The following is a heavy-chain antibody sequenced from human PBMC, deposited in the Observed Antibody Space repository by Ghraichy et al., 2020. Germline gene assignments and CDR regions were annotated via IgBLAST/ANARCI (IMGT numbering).Heavy chain of an antibody. D-gene: IGHD6-13*01. CDR1: GYTFTGYY. Sequence: ASVKVSCKASGYTFTGYYMHWVRQAPGQGLEWMGWINPNSGGTNYAQKFQGWVTMTRDTSISTAYMELSRLRSDDTAVYYCARDQGKVSSSWYGSTHGGIDYWGQGTLVTVSS. J-gene: IGHJ4*02. CDR2: INPNSGGT. V-gene: IGHV1-2*04. CDR3: ARDQGKVSSSWYGSTHGGIDY.